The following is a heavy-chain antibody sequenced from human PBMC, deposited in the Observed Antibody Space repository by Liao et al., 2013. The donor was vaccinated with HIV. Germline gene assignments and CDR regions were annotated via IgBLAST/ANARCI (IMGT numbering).Heavy chain of an antibody. CDR1: GGSISSGSYY. Sequence: QVQLQESGPGLVKPSQTLSLTCTVSGGSISSGSYYWNWFRQPAGKGLEWIGRADTSGSTNYNPSLKSRVTISTDSSKNQLSLKLTSVTAADTAVYYCASPIHVDIVATIRQRTAFDIWGQGTVVTVSS. CDR2: ADTSGST. V-gene: IGHV4-61*02. D-gene: IGHD5-12*01. J-gene: IGHJ3*02. CDR3: ASPIHVDIVATIRQRTAFDI.